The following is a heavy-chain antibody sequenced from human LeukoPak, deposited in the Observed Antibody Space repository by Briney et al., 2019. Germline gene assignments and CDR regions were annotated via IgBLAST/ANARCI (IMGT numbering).Heavy chain of an antibody. Sequence: GASVKVSCKASGYTFTGYYMHWVRQASGQGLEWMGWINPNSGGTNYAQKFQGRVTMTRDTSISTAYMELSRLRSDDTAVYYCAREGIVGATTHAWFDPWGQGTLVTVSS. CDR3: AREGIVGATTHAWFDP. CDR2: INPNSGGT. V-gene: IGHV1-2*02. CDR1: GYTFTGYY. J-gene: IGHJ5*02. D-gene: IGHD1-26*01.